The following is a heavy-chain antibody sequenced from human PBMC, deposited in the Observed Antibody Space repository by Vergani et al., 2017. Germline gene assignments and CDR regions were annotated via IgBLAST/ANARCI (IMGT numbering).Heavy chain of an antibody. D-gene: IGHD2-2*01. J-gene: IGHJ3*02. CDR3: ARGPSYSSTSRQSFVGPI. CDR1: GYTFTSYG. Sequence: QVQLVQSGAEVKKPGTSVMVSCKASGYTFTSYGISWVRQAPGQGLEWMGWISAYNGNTNYAQKLQGRVTMTTDTSTSTAYMELRSLRSDDTAVYYCARGPSYSSTSRQSFVGPIWGQGTMVTVSS. V-gene: IGHV1-18*01. CDR2: ISAYNGNT.